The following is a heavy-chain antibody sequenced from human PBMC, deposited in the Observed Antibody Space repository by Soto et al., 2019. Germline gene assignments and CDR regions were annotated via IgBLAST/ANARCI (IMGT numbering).Heavy chain of an antibody. V-gene: IGHV1-3*01. CDR1: GYTFTSYA. Sequence: GASVKVSCKASGYTFTSYAMHWVRQAPGQRLEWMGWINAGNGNTKYSQKFQGRVTITRDTSASTAYMELSSLRSEDTAVYYCASIGYRGPRYSGYDNDAFDIGGKGKMATVPS. CDR3: ASIGYRGPRYSGYDNDAFDI. J-gene: IGHJ3*02. CDR2: INAGNGNT. D-gene: IGHD5-12*01.